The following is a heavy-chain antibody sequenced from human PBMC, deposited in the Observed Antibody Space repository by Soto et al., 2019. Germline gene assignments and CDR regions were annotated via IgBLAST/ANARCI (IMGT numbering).Heavy chain of an antibody. Sequence: PSETLSLTCTVSGGSISSYYWSWIRQPPGKGPEWIGYIYYSGSTNYNPSLKSRVTISVDTSKNQFSLKLSSVTAADTAVYYCARVGLYFDRYNWFDPWGQGTLVTVSS. CDR2: IYYSGST. J-gene: IGHJ5*02. CDR1: GGSISSYY. CDR3: ARVGLYFDRYNWFDP. V-gene: IGHV4-59*01. D-gene: IGHD3-9*01.